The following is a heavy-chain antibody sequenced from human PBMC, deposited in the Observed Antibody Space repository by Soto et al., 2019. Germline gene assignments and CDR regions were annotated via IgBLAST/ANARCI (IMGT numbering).Heavy chain of an antibody. CDR2: ISAGSIYI. CDR1: GFSFSSYT. Sequence: GGSLRLSCEASGFSFSSYTMNWVRQAPGKGLEWVSSISAGSIYIYYPDSVKGRFTISRENAKNSLYLQMNSLRDDDTAVYYCARARVEGHYESSGSPLWGQGTLVTVSS. J-gene: IGHJ4*02. D-gene: IGHD3-22*01. V-gene: IGHV3-21*01. CDR3: ARARVEGHYESSGSPL.